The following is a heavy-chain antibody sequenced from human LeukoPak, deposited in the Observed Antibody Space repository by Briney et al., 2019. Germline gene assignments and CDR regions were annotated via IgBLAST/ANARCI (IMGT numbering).Heavy chain of an antibody. V-gene: IGHV3-21*01. J-gene: IGHJ4*02. CDR3: ARVFDGFDY. CDR2: ISSSGSSR. D-gene: IGHD3-9*01. Sequence: GGSLRLSCEASGFTFTSYTMVWVRQAPGKGLEWVSSISSSGSSRHYADSVKGRVTISRGNAKNSVSLQMNSLRVEDTAVYFCARVFDGFDYWGQGTLVTVSS. CDR1: GFTFTSYT.